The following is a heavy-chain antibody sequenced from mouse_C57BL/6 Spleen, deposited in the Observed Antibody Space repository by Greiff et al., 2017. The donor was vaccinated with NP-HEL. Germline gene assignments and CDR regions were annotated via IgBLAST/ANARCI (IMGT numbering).Heavy chain of an antibody. CDR1: GYTFTEYT. CDR2: FYPGSGSI. D-gene: IGHD1-1*01. J-gene: IGHJ4*01. V-gene: IGHV1-62-2*01. CDR3: ARHEDYYYGGYAMDY. Sequence: VQLQQSGAELVKPGASVKLSCTASGYTFTEYTIHWVKQRSGQGLEWIGWFYPGSGSIKYIEKFKDKATLTAAKSSSTVYMELSRLTSQDSAVYFCARHEDYYYGGYAMDYWGQGTSVTVSS.